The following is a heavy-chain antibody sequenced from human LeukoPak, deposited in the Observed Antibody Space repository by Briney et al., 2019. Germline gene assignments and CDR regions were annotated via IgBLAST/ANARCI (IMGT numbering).Heavy chain of an antibody. CDR3: ARVIVGGPRAFDM. J-gene: IGHJ3*02. CDR2: INNDGTST. D-gene: IGHD1-26*01. CDR1: GFTFDDSA. Sequence: GGSLRLSCAACGFTFDDSAMQWARRARGKGLEGVSRINNDGTSTNYADSVKGRSTISRDNDKNTLFLQMNTLRAEDTAVYYCARVIVGGPRAFDMWGQGTMVTVSS. V-gene: IGHV3-74*01.